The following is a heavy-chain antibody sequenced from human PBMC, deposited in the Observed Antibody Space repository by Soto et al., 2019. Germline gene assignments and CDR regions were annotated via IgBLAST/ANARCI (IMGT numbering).Heavy chain of an antibody. V-gene: IGHV3-49*03. D-gene: IGHD3-3*01. CDR2: IRSKVYGGTT. CDR3: TSTIFGVVIPGGYYYGMDV. J-gene: IGHJ6*02. CDR1: GFTFGDYA. Sequence: GGSLRLSRIASGFTFGDYAMSWFRQAPGKGLEWVGFIRSKVYGGTTEYAASVKGRFTISRDDSISIAYLQMNGLKTEDTAVYYCTSTIFGVVIPGGYYYGMDVWGQGTTVTVSS.